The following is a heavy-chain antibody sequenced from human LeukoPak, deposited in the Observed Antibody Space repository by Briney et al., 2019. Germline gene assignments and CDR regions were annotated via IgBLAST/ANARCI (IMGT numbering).Heavy chain of an antibody. D-gene: IGHD3-9*01. CDR3: ARRYFVTPDAFDI. CDR2: ISYDGSNK. J-gene: IGHJ3*02. CDR1: GFTFSSYG. V-gene: IGHV3-30*03. Sequence: SLRLSCAASGFTFSSYGMHWVRQAPGKGLEWVAVISYDGSNKYYADSVKGRFTISRDNSKNTLYLQMNSLRAEDTAVYYCARRYFVTPDAFDIWGQGTMVTVSS.